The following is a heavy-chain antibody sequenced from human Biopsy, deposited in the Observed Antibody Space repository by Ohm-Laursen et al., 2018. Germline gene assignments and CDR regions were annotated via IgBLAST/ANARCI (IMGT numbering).Heavy chain of an antibody. Sequence: SLRLSCAAPGFTFTDVHMHWVRQAPGKGLEWVAGIDWNSRNINYGDSVKGRFSVSRDNAKNSLYLQMNSLRGEDTALYYCVKDTNWNYVWDRPGATKGMDVWGQGTTVTVSS. V-gene: IGHV3-9*01. J-gene: IGHJ6*02. D-gene: IGHD1-7*01. CDR3: VKDTNWNYVWDRPGATKGMDV. CDR2: IDWNSRNI. CDR1: GFTFTDVH.